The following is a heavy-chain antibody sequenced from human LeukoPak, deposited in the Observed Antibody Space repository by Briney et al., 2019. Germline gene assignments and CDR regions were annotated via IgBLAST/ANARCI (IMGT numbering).Heavy chain of an antibody. CDR2: INHSGST. D-gene: IGHD3-16*01. CDR3: ASAGGGLDY. V-gene: IGHV4-39*07. J-gene: IGHJ4*02. Sequence: SETLSLTCTVSGGSISSSSYYWSWIRQPPGKGLEWIGEINHSGSTNYNPSLKSRVTISVDTSKNQFSLKLSSVTAADTAVYYCASAGGGLDYWGQGTLVTVSS. CDR1: GGSISSSSYY.